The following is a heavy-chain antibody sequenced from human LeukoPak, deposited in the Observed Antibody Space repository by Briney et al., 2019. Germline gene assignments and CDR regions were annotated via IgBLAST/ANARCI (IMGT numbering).Heavy chain of an antibody. Sequence: SETLSLTCAVYVGSFYPYYWIWIRPPPGKGLEWIGEINQSGRTNYNTSLKSRVTISVNTTKKLFSSGLSSVTAADTAVYYCARRGFYCGGECYVDYWGEGGLVTVSS. V-gene: IGHV4-34*01. CDR1: VGSFYPYY. D-gene: IGHD2-21*01. J-gene: IGHJ4*02. CDR3: ARRGFYCGGECYVDY. CDR2: INQSGRT.